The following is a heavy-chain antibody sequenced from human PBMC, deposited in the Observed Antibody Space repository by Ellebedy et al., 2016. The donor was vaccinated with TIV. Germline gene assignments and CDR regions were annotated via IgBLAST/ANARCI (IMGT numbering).Heavy chain of an antibody. CDR3: ARRDYYDPIGAFDI. CDR1: GYSFTSYW. Sequence: GGSLRLXXKGSGYSFTSYWISWVRQMPGKGLEWMGRIDPSDSYTNYSPSFQGHVTISADKSISTAYLQWSSLKASDTAMYYCARRDYYDPIGAFDIWGQGTMVTVSS. J-gene: IGHJ3*02. D-gene: IGHD3-22*01. CDR2: IDPSDSYT. V-gene: IGHV5-10-1*01.